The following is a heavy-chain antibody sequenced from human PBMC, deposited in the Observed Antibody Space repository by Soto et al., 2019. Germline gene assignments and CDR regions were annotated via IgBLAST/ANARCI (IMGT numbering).Heavy chain of an antibody. V-gene: IGHV1-69*13. Sequence: SVKVSCKASGGTFSSYAISWVRQAPGQGLEWMGGIIPIFGTANYAQKFQGRVTITADESTSTAYMELSSLRSEDTAVYYCASRGYSGYDYAPFDYWGQGTLVTVS. CDR1: GGTFSSYA. CDR3: ASRGYSGYDYAPFDY. D-gene: IGHD5-12*01. CDR2: IIPIFGTA. J-gene: IGHJ4*02.